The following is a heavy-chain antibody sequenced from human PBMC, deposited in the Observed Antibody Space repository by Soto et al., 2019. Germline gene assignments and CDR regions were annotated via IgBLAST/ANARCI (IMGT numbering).Heavy chain of an antibody. CDR1: GAGDTFSNYG. V-gene: IGHV1-69*06. CDR3: WRHDKTALPPLDS. J-gene: IGHJ4*02. CDR2: TIPAFGTA. Sequence: QVHLVQSGAEVKSPGSAVKVSCKVSGAGDTFSNYGLNWMRQAPGQGLEWMGGTIPAFGTANYAQKFQGRVTITADTSTTTAYMELSSQRSDDTAVYYCWRHDKTALPPLDSWGQGTLVSVSS. D-gene: IGHD1-1*01.